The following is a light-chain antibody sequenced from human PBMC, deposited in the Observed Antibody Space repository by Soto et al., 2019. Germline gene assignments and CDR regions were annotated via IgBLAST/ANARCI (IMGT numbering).Light chain of an antibody. CDR2: AAS. CDR1: QTITNY. J-gene: IGKJ5*01. CDR3: QQSYNTPYT. V-gene: IGKV1-39*01. Sequence: DIQMTQSPSSLSASVGDRVTITFRASQTITNYLHWYQHKPGKAPKLLIYAASSLQGGVPSRFSGSGSGTYFTLTISSLQPEDFATYYCQQSYNTPYTFGQGTRLEIK.